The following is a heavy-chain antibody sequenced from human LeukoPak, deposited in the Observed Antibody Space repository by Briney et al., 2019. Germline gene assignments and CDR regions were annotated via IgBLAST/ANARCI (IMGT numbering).Heavy chain of an antibody. CDR2: ISYDGTNQ. CDR1: GFTFSSYA. CDR3: AREGSFYDSSGLDY. D-gene: IGHD3-22*01. V-gene: IGHV3-30*04. J-gene: IGHJ4*02. Sequence: GGSLRLSCSASGFTFSSYAIHWVRRAPGKGLEWVAVISYDGTNQYYADSVKDRFTISRDNSKNTLYLQMNSLSAEDSAVYYCAREGSFYDSSGLDYWGQGTPVTVSS.